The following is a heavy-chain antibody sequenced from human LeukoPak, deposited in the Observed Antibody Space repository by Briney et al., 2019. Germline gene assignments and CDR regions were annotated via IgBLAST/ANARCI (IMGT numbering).Heavy chain of an antibody. J-gene: IGHJ4*02. D-gene: IGHD5-12*01. CDR2: IYTSGST. CDR1: GVSISSYY. Sequence: SETLSLTWTVSGVSISSYYWSWIRQPAGKGLEWIGRIYTSGSTNYNPSLKSRVTMSVDTSKNQFSLKLSSVTAADTAVYYCARLALDSGYDGFDYWGQGTLVTVSS. V-gene: IGHV4-4*07. CDR3: ARLALDSGYDGFDY.